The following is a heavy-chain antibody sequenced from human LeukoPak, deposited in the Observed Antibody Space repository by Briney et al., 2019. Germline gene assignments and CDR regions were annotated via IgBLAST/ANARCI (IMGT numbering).Heavy chain of an antibody. D-gene: IGHD4-23*01. J-gene: IGHJ2*01. V-gene: IGHV1-69*01. Sequence: SVKVSCKASGGTFSSYAISWVRQAPGQGLEWMGGIIPIFGTANYAQKFQGRVTITADESTSTAYMELSSLRSEDTAVYYCASTVPVVTPVGYFDLWGRGTLVTVSS. CDR3: ASTVPVVTPVGYFDL. CDR1: GGTFSSYA. CDR2: IIPIFGTA.